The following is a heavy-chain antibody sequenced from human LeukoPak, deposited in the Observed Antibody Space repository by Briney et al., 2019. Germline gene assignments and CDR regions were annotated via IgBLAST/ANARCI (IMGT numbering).Heavy chain of an antibody. D-gene: IGHD1-26*01. V-gene: IGHV3-23*01. CDR1: GFTFINYA. J-gene: IGHJ4*02. CDR3: AKHRRDLLSYSLFDY. CDR2: ISGSGNST. Sequence: AGGSLRLSCAASGFTFINYAMTWVRQAPGKGLEWVSAISGSGNSTYYPDSVKGRFSISRDNSKNTLYLRMSSLRAEDTALYYCAKHRRDLLSYSLFDYWGQGSLVTVSS.